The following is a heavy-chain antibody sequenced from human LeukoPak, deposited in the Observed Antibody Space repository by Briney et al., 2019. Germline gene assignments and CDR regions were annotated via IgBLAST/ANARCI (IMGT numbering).Heavy chain of an antibody. D-gene: IGHD2-15*01. V-gene: IGHV1-8*01. Sequence: ASVTVSFTASGYTFTSYDINWVRQATGQGLEWMGWMNPNSGNTGYAQKFQGRVTMTRNTSISTAYMELSSLRSEDTAVYYCATGYCSGGSCHGGFDYWGQGTLVTVSS. CDR1: GYTFTSYD. CDR2: MNPNSGNT. CDR3: ATGYCSGGSCHGGFDY. J-gene: IGHJ4*02.